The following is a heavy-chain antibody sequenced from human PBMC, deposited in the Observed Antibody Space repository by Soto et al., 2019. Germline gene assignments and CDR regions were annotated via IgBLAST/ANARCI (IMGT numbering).Heavy chain of an antibody. D-gene: IGHD2-2*01. J-gene: IGHJ5*02. CDR1: GFTFSSYA. Sequence: PGGSLRLSCAASGFTFSSYAMHWVRQAPGKGLEWVAVISYDGSNKYYADSVKGRFTISRDNSKNTLYLQMNSLRAEDTAVYYCAREYCSSTSCYSYWFDPWGQGTLVTVSS. CDR3: AREYCSSTSCYSYWFDP. CDR2: ISYDGSNK. V-gene: IGHV3-30-3*01.